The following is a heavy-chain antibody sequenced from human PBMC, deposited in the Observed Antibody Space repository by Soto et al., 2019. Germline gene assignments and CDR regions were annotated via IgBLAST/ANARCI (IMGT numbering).Heavy chain of an antibody. Sequence: ASVKVSCKASGYTFTGYYMHWVRQAPGQGREWMGWINPNSGGTNYAQKFQGRVTMTRDTSISTAYMELSRLRSDDTAVYYCARGGYDSSGTIDYWGQGTLVTVSS. V-gene: IGHV1-2*02. D-gene: IGHD3-22*01. CDR2: INPNSGGT. J-gene: IGHJ4*02. CDR1: GYTFTGYY. CDR3: ARGGYDSSGTIDY.